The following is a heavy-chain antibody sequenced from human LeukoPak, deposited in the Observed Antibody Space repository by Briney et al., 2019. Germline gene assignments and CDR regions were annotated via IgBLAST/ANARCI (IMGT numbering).Heavy chain of an antibody. D-gene: IGHD3-3*01. J-gene: IGHJ5*02. CDR3: ARDPRFLEWLSGDNWFDP. Sequence: SVKVSCKASGGTFSSYAISWVRQAPGQGLEWMGGIIPIFGTANYAQKFQGRVTITADESTSTAYMELSSLRSEDTAVYYCARDPRFLEWLSGDNWFDPWGQGTLVTVSS. CDR2: IIPIFGTA. CDR1: GGTFSSYA. V-gene: IGHV1-69*13.